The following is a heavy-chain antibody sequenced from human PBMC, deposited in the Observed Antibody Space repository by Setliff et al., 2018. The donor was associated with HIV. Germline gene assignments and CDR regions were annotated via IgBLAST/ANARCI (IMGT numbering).Heavy chain of an antibody. J-gene: IGHJ4*02. CDR1: GYTFTTYA. V-gene: IGHV1-3*04. CDR2: INTGNGNT. CDR3: ARTLTYYFDGSFSSGPADY. D-gene: IGHD3-22*01. Sequence: RASVKVSCKASGYTFTTYAMIWVRQAPGQSLEWMGWINTGNGNTRLSQKFQGRVTISRDTSASTAYVELYSLTSEDTAVYYCARTLTYYFDGSFSSGPADYWGLGTLGTAPQ.